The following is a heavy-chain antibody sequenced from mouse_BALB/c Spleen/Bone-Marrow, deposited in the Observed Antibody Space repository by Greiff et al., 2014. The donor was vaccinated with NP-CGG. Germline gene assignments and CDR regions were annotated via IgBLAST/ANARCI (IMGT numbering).Heavy chain of an antibody. CDR2: IDPANGNT. CDR3: ARYRLGTYFDY. Sequence: VHVKQSGAELVKPGASVKLSCTASGFNIKDTYMHWVKQRPEQGLEWIGRIDPANGNTKYDPKFQSKATITADTSSNTAYLQLSSLTSEDTAVYYCARYRLGTYFDYWGQGTTLTVSS. V-gene: IGHV14-3*02. CDR1: GFNIKDTY. D-gene: IGHD1-2*01. J-gene: IGHJ2*01.